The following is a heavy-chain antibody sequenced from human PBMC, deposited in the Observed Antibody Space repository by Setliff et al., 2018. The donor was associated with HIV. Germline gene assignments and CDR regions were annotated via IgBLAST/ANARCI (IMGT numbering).Heavy chain of an antibody. V-gene: IGHV3-23*01. CDR3: ARGHYSHSSG. D-gene: IGHD6-6*01. CDR1: GFTFSSYA. J-gene: IGHJ4*02. Sequence: PGGSLRLSCAASGFTFSSYAMTWVRQAPGKGLEWVSVISGSGGSTYYADSVKGRFTISRDNSKNTLYLQMNSLRAEDTAVYYCARGHYSHSSGWGQGTLVTVSS. CDR2: ISGSGGST.